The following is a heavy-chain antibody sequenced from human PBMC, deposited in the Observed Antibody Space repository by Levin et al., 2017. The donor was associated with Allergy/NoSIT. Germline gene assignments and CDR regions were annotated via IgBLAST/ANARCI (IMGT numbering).Heavy chain of an antibody. J-gene: IGHJ5*02. CDR2: INHSGST. CDR1: GGSFSGYY. D-gene: IGHD3-3*01. Sequence: SQTLSLTCAVYGGSFSGYYWSWIRQPPGKGLEWIGEINHSGSTNYNPSLKSRVTISVDTSKNQFSLKLSSVTAADTAVYYGARGFTIFGVTYTGGWFDPWGQGTLVTVSS. CDR3: ARGFTIFGVTYTGGWFDP. V-gene: IGHV4-34*01.